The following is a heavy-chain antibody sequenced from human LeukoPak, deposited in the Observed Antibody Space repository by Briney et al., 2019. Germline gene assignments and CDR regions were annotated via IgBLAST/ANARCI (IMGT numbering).Heavy chain of an antibody. CDR1: GYTFTGYY. D-gene: IGHD6-19*01. CDR2: INPNSGGT. V-gene: IGHV1-2*02. CDR3: ARDRGRGWYSHYYYYGMDV. J-gene: IGHJ6*02. Sequence: ASVKVSCTASGYTFTGYYMHWVRQAPGQGLEWMGWINPNSGGTNYAQKFQGRVTMTRDTSISTAYMELSRLRSDDTAVYYCARDRGRGWYSHYYYYGMDVWGQGTTVTVSS.